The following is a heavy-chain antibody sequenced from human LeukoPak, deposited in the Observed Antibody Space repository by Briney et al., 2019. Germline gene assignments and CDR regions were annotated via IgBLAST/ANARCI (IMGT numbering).Heavy chain of an antibody. CDR3: ARDEGRGSGSYPLSY. D-gene: IGHD1-26*01. Sequence: SETLSLTCIVSGGSISSSTYYWGWIRQPPGKGLECIGSISYSGNSYYNPSLKSRVTISVDTSKNQFSLRLNSVTAADTAVYYCARDEGRGSGSYPLSYWGQGTLVTVSS. J-gene: IGHJ4*02. V-gene: IGHV4-39*07. CDR1: GGSISSSTYY. CDR2: ISYSGNS.